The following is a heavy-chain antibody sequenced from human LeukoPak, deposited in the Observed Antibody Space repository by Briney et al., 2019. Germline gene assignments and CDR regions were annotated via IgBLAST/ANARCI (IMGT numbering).Heavy chain of an antibody. V-gene: IGHV1-2*06. J-gene: IGHJ4*02. CDR1: GYTFTGYY. Sequence: ASVKVSCKASGYTFTGYYMHWVRQAPGQGLEWMGRINPNSGGTNYAQKFQGRVTMTRDTSISTAYMELSRLRSDGTAVYYCAREGDTAMVSFDYWGQGTLVTVSS. CDR3: AREGDTAMVSFDY. D-gene: IGHD5-18*01. CDR2: INPNSGGT.